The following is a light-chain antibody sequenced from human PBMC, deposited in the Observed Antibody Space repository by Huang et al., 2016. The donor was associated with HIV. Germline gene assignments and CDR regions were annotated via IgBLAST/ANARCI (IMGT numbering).Light chain of an antibody. J-gene: IGKJ3*01. Sequence: IVLTQSPATLSLAPGERATLSCRASQSVGSNYISWYQQSLGQAPILVLFGAINSATGIPDRFSGSASGADFTLTISRLEPEDFAMYYCQQYGSPPFTFGPGTKVDVK. CDR2: GAI. V-gene: IGKV3-20*01. CDR1: QSVGSNY. CDR3: QQYGSPPFT.